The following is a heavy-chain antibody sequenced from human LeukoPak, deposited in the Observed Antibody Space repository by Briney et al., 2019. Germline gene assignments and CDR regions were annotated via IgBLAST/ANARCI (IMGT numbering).Heavy chain of an antibody. CDR3: ARRIDTAMVIDY. Sequence: GGSLRLSCAASGFIFSSYSMNWVRQAPGKGLEWVSYISSRSGTIYYADSVKGRFTISRDNAKNSLYLQMNSLRAEDTAVYYCARRIDTAMVIDYWGKGALVTVSS. J-gene: IGHJ4*02. CDR1: GFIFSSYS. CDR2: ISSRSGTI. D-gene: IGHD5-18*01. V-gene: IGHV3-48*01.